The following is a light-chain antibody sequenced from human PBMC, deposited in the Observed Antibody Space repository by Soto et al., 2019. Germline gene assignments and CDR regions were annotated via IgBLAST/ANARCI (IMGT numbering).Light chain of an antibody. Sequence: QSVLTQPPSVSGAPGQRVTISCTGSSSNIGACYDVHWYQQLPGTAPKLLIYGNSNRPSGVPDRFSGSKSGTSASLAITGLQAEDEADYYCQSYDSSRSVVVFGGGTKLTVL. V-gene: IGLV1-40*01. J-gene: IGLJ2*01. CDR2: GNS. CDR1: SSNIGACYD. CDR3: QSYDSSRSVVV.